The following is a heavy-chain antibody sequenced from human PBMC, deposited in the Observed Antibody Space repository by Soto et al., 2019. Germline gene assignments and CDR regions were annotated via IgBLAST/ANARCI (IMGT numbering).Heavy chain of an antibody. CDR1: GYTLTELS. CDR2: FDPEDGET. D-gene: IGHD6-13*01. J-gene: IGHJ6*03. V-gene: IGHV1-24*01. Sequence: ASVKVSCKVSGYTLTELSMHWVRQAPGKGLEWMGGFDPEDGETIYAQKFQGRVTMTEDTSTDTAYMELSSLRSEDTAVYYCATGIAADLYYYMDVWGKGTTVNVSS. CDR3: ATGIAADLYYYMDV.